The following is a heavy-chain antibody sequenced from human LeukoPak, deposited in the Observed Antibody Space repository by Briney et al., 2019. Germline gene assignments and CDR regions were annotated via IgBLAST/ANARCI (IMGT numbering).Heavy chain of an antibody. CDR2: IKSKTDGGTT. CDR1: GFTFSNAW. D-gene: IGHD3-22*01. CDR3: TTETYYYDSSGLWD. J-gene: IGHJ4*02. V-gene: IGHV3-15*01. Sequence: PGGSLRLSCAASGFTFSNAWMSWVRQAPGKGLEWVGRIKSKTDGGTTDYAAPVKGRFTISRDDSKNTLYLQMNSLKTEDAAVYYCTTETYYYDSSGLWDWGQGTLVTVSS.